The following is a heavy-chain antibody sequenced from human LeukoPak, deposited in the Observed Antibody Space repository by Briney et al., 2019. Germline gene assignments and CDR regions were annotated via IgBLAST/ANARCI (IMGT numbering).Heavy chain of an antibody. V-gene: IGHV3-33*01. CDR1: GFTFSGYG. CDR2: IWYDGSNK. Sequence: PGGSLRLSCAASGFTFSGYGMHWVRQAPGMGLEWVAVIWYDGSNKYYADSVKGRFTISRDNSKNTLYLQMNSLSAEDTAVYYCASDRYYDSSEPNYYYGMDVWGQGTTVTVSS. D-gene: IGHD3-22*01. CDR3: ASDRYYDSSEPNYYYGMDV. J-gene: IGHJ6*02.